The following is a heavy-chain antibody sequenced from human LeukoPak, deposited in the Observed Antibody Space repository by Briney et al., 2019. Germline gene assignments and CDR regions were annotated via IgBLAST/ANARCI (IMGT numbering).Heavy chain of an antibody. CDR1: GYTFSTYG. J-gene: IGHJ4*02. Sequence: ASVKVSCKASGYTFSTYGISWVRQAPGQGLEWMGWISPYNDNTEYAQKFQGRVTMTTDTSTSTAYMELRSLRSDDTAVYYCARDGPTSYYDYVWGSFPSDYWGQGTLVTVSS. CDR2: ISPYNDNT. D-gene: IGHD3-16*01. V-gene: IGHV1-18*01. CDR3: ARDGPTSYYDYVWGSFPSDY.